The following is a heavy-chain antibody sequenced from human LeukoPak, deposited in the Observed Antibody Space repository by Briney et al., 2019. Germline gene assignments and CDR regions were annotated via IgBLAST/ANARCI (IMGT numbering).Heavy chain of an antibody. CDR3: ARIYYYYYYMDV. Sequence: GSLRLSCAASGFTFSSSGMTWVRQAPGKGLEWIGSIYYSGRTYNNPSLKSRVTISVDTSKNQFSLKLSSVTAADTAVYYCARIYYYYYYMDVWGKGTTVTISS. CDR2: IYYSGRT. V-gene: IGHV4-59*05. J-gene: IGHJ6*03. CDR1: GFTFSSSG.